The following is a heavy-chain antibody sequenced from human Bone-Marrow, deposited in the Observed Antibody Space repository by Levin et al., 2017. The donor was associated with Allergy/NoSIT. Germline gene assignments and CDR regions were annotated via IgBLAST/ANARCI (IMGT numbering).Heavy chain of an antibody. CDR3: ASDFNYYDSSGYYMGHAFDI. CDR1: GFTFSSYS. Sequence: GGSLRLSCAASGFTFSSYSMNWVRQAPGKGLEWVSYISSSSSTIYYADSVKGRFTISRDNAKNSLYLQMNSLRAEDTAVYYCASDFNYYDSSGYYMGHAFDIWGQGTMVTVSS. J-gene: IGHJ3*02. V-gene: IGHV3-48*01. D-gene: IGHD3-22*01. CDR2: ISSSSSTI.